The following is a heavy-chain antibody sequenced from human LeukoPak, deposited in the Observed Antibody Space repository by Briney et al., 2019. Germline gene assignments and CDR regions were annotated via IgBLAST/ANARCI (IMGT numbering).Heavy chain of an antibody. Sequence: GASVKVSCKASGYTFTSYDINWVRQATGQGLEWMGWMNPNSGNTGYAQKSQGRVTITRNTSISTAYMELSSLRSEDTAVYYCARGQLERSFYYYYMDVWGKGTTVTVSS. J-gene: IGHJ6*03. CDR2: MNPNSGNT. CDR3: ARGQLERSFYYYYMDV. CDR1: GYTFTSYD. D-gene: IGHD1-1*01. V-gene: IGHV1-8*03.